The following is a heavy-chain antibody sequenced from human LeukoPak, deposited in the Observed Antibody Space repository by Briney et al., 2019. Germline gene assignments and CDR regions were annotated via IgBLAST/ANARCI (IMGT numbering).Heavy chain of an antibody. CDR2: ISSSSSYI. J-gene: IGHJ4*02. CDR3: AKDRGSSGWYPEDDY. V-gene: IGHV3-21*04. CDR1: GFTFSSYS. D-gene: IGHD6-19*01. Sequence: PGGSLRLSCAASGFTFSSYSMNWVRQAPGKGLEWVSSISSSSSYIYYADSVKGRFTISRDNAKNSLYLQMNSLRAEDTAVYYCAKDRGSSGWYPEDDYWGQGTLVTVSS.